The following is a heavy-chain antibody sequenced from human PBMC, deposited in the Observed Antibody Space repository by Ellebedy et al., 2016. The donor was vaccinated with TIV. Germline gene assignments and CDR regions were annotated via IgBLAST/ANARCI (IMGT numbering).Heavy chain of an antibody. CDR2: ISGDGKYI. V-gene: IGHV3-23*01. J-gene: IGHJ4*02. D-gene: IGHD3/OR15-3a*01. CDR1: GFTFSNAA. Sequence: GESLKISCAASGFTFSNAAMTWVRQAPGKGLEWLSAISGDGKYIYYADSVQGRFTISRDNSKNTLFLQMSSLSAEDSALYSCAQHYKTWTGFYTYWGRGTLVTVSS. CDR3: AQHYKTWTGFYTY.